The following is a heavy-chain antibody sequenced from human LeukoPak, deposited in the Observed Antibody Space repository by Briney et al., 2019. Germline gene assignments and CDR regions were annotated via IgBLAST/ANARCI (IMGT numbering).Heavy chain of an antibody. CDR2: INWNGGST. V-gene: IGHV3-20*04. CDR3: ARDLTMIVRGAFDI. CDR1: GFTFDDYA. Sequence: PGRSLRLSCAASGFTFDDYAMHWVRQAPGKRLEWVSGINWNGGSTGYADSVKGRFTISRDNAKNSLYLQMNSLRAEDTALYYCARDLTMIVRGAFDIWGQGTMVTVSS. D-gene: IGHD3-22*01. J-gene: IGHJ3*02.